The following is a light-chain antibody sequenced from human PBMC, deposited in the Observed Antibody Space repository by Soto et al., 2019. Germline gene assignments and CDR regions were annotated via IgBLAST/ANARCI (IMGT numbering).Light chain of an antibody. CDR1: SSDVGGYNY. J-gene: IGLJ3*02. CDR2: EVS. Sequence: QSALTQPASVSGSPGQSITISCTGTSSDVGGYNYVSWYQQHPGKAPKLMIYEVSNRPSGVSNRFSGSKSGNTASLTISGLQAEDEADYYCSSYTSSSSPRVLCGGTNVTAL. V-gene: IGLV2-14*01. CDR3: SSYTSSSSPRV.